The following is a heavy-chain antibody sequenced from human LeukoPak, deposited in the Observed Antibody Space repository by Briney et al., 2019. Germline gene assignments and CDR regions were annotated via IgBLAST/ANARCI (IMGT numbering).Heavy chain of an antibody. CDR2: IYYSGST. CDR1: GGSISSGGYY. Sequence: PSETLSLTCTVSGGSISSGGYYWSWIRQHPGKGLEWIGYIYYSGSTYYNPCLKSRVTISVDTSKNQFSLKLSSVTAADTAVYYCARVHRSSLVLSYYYYYMDVWGKGTTVTVSS. V-gene: IGHV4-31*03. J-gene: IGHJ6*03. CDR3: ARVHRSSLVLSYYYYYMDV. D-gene: IGHD1-26*01.